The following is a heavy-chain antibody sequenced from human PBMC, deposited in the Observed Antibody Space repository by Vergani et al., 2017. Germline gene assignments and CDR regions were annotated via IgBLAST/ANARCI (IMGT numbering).Heavy chain of an antibody. D-gene: IGHD4-17*01. Sequence: EVQLVESGGGLVQPGGSLRLSCAASGFTFSSYWMSWVRQAPGKGLEWVANIKHDGSEKYYVDSVKGRFTISRDNAKNSLYLQMNSLRAEDTAVYYCAHEGGYGDLDYWGQGTLVTVSS. CDR1: GFTFSSYW. CDR3: AHEGGYGDLDY. V-gene: IGHV3-7*01. J-gene: IGHJ4*02. CDR2: IKHDGSEK.